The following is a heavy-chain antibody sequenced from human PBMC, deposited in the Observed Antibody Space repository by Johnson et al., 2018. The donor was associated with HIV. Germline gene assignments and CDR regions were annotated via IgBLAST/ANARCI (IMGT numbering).Heavy chain of an antibody. J-gene: IGHJ3*02. CDR3: ARGLELYLDLGWDDALDI. Sequence: QVQLVESGGGLVQPGGSLRLSCAASRFTFSSYSVHWVRQAPGKGLEWVAVISFDGYNKYYADSVKGRFTISRDSSEKTLYLQMNSLRPEDTAVYYCARGLELYLDLGWDDALDIWGQGTMVTVSS. CDR1: RFTFSSYS. D-gene: IGHD1-26*01. CDR2: ISFDGYNK. V-gene: IGHV3-30-3*01.